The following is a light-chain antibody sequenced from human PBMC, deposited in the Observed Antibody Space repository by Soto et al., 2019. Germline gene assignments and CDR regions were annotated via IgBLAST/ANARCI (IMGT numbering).Light chain of an antibody. J-gene: IGKJ2*01. CDR2: GAS. Sequence: EIVLTQSPGTLSLSPGERATLSCRASQSVSSTYIAWYQQNPGRAPRLLIYGASSRATGIPARFSGSGSGTDFTLTISRLEPDDFAVYFCQQYGRSPPFTFGQGTKVEIK. V-gene: IGKV3-20*01. CDR1: QSVSSTY. CDR3: QQYGRSPPFT.